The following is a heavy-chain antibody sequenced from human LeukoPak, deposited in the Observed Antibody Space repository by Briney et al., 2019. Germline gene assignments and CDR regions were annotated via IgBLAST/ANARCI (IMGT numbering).Heavy chain of an antibody. V-gene: IGHV4-59*13. D-gene: IGHD2-21*02. CDR1: GGSFRSNY. CDR2: IYDSGST. Sequence: SETLSLTCTVSGGSFRSNYWSWIRQPPGKGLEWIGHIYDSGSTDYNPSLKSRVTISEDTSKNQFSLTLSSVTAADTAVYYCARKRPLLYYFDYWGQGALVTVSS. J-gene: IGHJ4*02. CDR3: ARKRPLLYYFDY.